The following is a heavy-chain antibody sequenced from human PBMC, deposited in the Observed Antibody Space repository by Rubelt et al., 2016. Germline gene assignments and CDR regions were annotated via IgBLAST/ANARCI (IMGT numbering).Heavy chain of an antibody. Sequence: GGGLVQPGGSLRLSCAASGFTFSSYAMSWVRQAPGKGLEWVSAISGSGGSTYYADSVKGRFTISRDNSKNTLYLQMNSLRAEDTAVYYCAKPLGYCSSTGCYASYYYGMDVWGQGTTVTVSS. CDR2: ISGSGGST. V-gene: IGHV3-23*01. J-gene: IGHJ6*02. CDR3: AKPLGYCSSTGCYASYYYGMDV. CDR1: GFTFSSYA. D-gene: IGHD2-2*01.